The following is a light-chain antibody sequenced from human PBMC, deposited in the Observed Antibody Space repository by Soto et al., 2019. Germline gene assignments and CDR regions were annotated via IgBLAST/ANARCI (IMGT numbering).Light chain of an antibody. J-gene: IGKJ5*01. CDR1: QDINRW. Sequence: DIQMTQSPSTLSASVGDRVTITCRASQDINRWLAWYQQKPGKAPKILIYNADTLESGVPSRFSGSAHGKEFILTIGSLQPEDFATYYCQQLLSYPITFGKGTRLEI. CDR3: QQLLSYPIT. V-gene: IGKV1-5*01. CDR2: NAD.